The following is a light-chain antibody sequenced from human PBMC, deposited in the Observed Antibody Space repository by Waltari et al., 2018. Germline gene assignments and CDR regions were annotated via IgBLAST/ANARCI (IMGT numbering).Light chain of an antibody. CDR1: ESVSKY. CDR3: QMYVRLPVT. V-gene: IGKV3-20*01. J-gene: IGKJ1*01. Sequence: DIMLTQSPGTLSLSPGERATLSCRASESVSKYLAWYQQGPGQAPRLLIYAASNRATGIPDRFSGSVSGTDFSLTISRLEPEDFAVYYCQMYVRLPVTFGQGTKVEIK. CDR2: AAS.